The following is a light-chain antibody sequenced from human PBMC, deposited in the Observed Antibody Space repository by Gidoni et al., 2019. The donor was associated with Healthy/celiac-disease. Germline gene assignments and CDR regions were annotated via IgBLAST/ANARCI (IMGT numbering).Light chain of an antibody. CDR2: EVS. V-gene: IGLV2-14*01. CDR3: SSYTISSTYV. J-gene: IGLJ1*01. CDR1: SSDVGGYNY. Sequence: QSALTQPASVSGSPGPSITISCTGTSSDVGGYNYVSWYQQPPGKAPKLMIYEVSNRPSGVSNRFSGSKSGNTAYLTISGLQAEDEADYYCSSYTISSTYVFGTGTKVTVX.